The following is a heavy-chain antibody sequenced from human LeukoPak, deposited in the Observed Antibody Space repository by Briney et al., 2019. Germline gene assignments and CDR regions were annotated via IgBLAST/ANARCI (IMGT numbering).Heavy chain of an antibody. J-gene: IGHJ4*02. CDR1: GYTFTGYY. CDR2: INPNSGGT. Sequence: ASVKVSCKASGYTFTGYYMHWVRQAPGQGLEWMRWINPNSGGTNYAQKFQGRVTMTRDTSISTAYMELSRLRSDDTAVYYCARLGVVPAPNFDYWGQGTLVTVSS. V-gene: IGHV1-2*02. CDR3: ARLGVVPAPNFDY. D-gene: IGHD2-2*01.